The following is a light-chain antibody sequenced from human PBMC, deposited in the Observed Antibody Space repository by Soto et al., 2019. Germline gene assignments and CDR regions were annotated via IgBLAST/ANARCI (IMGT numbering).Light chain of an antibody. V-gene: IGKV1-5*03. CDR1: QSISMW. Sequence: DIHMTQSPSTLSASVGDRVTITCRASQSISMWLAWYQTKPGAAPKLLMFKTSSLESGVPSRFSGSGSGTEFTLTINNLQPDDFATYYCQQYSSVSWTFGQGTTVHI. CDR2: KTS. J-gene: IGKJ1*01. CDR3: QQYSSVSWT.